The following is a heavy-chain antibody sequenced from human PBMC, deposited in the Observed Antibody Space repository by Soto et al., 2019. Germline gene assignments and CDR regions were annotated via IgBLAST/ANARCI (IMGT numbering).Heavy chain of an antibody. CDR2: VFHSGTT. CDR3: ARDRSQDYDTIGLFES. V-gene: IGHV4-38-2*02. D-gene: IGHD3-22*01. J-gene: IGHJ4*02. CDR1: GYSINSGYY. Sequence: SETLSLTCAVSGYSINSGYYWGWIRQPPWKGLEWIGSVFHSGTTYYNPSLKTRVTISVDTSKNKFSMQLTSVAAADTAVYYCARDRSQDYDTIGLFESWGQGTLVTVSS.